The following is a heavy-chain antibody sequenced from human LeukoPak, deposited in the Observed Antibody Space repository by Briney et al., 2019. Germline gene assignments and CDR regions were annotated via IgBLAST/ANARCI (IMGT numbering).Heavy chain of an antibody. V-gene: IGHV3-7*01. J-gene: IGHJ6*02. Sequence: GGSLRPSCAASGVTFSSYWMSWVRQAPGKGLEWVANIKQDGSEKYYVDSVKGRFTISRDNAKNSLYLQMNSLRAEDTAVYYCARDRWDYGMDVWGQGTTVTVSS. CDR2: IKQDGSEK. CDR3: ARDRWDYGMDV. D-gene: IGHD1-26*01. CDR1: GVTFSSYW.